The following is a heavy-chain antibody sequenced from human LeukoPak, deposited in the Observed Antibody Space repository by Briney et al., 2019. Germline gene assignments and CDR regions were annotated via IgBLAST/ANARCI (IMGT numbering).Heavy chain of an antibody. CDR1: GYSFTTYW. Sequence: GESLKISCKGSGYSFTTYWIGWVRQMPGKGPEWMGIIYAGDSDTRYSPSFQGQVTISVDKSISTAYLQWSSLKASDTAMYYCVRARYCSGGNCYAEYWGQGTLVTVSS. D-gene: IGHD2-15*01. V-gene: IGHV5-51*01. CDR3: VRARYCSGGNCYAEY. J-gene: IGHJ4*02. CDR2: IYAGDSDT.